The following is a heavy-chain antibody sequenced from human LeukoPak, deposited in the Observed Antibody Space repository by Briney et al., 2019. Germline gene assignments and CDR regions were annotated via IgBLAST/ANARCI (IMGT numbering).Heavy chain of an antibody. D-gene: IGHD3-22*01. CDR3: ARTSRKYYYDSSAPRYWYFDL. CDR2: ISSSSSYI. J-gene: IGHJ2*01. Sequence: GGSLRLSCAASGFTFNSYSMNWVRQAPGKGLEWASSISSSSSYIYYADSVKGRFTISRDNAKNSLHLQMNSLRAEDTAVYYCARTSRKYYYDSSAPRYWYFDLWGRGTLVTVSS. CDR1: GFTFNSYS. V-gene: IGHV3-21*01.